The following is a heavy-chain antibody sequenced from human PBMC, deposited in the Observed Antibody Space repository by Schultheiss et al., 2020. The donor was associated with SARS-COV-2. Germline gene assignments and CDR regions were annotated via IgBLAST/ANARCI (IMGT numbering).Heavy chain of an antibody. CDR2: INPSGGST. CDR1: GYTFTSYD. J-gene: IGHJ4*02. Sequence: ASVKVSCKASGYTFTSYDINWVRQATGQGLEWMGIINPSGGSTSYAQKFQGRVTMTRDTSTSTAYMELRSLRSDDTAVYYCARGRFEATPVDYWGQGTLVTVSS. D-gene: IGHD5-12*01. V-gene: IGHV1-46*01. CDR3: ARGRFEATPVDY.